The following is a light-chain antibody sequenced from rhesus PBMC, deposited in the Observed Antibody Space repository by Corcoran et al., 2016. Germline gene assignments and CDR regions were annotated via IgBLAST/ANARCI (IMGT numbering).Light chain of an antibody. CDR2: KAF. CDR1: QGIRNH. V-gene: IGKV1-25*01. CDR3: QHGYGTPYS. Sequence: DIQMTQSPSSLSASVGDRVTITCQASQGIRNHLAWYQQKPGKVPKLLIYKAFKLQSGVPSRFRGSGSGTDFTLTISSLQPEDFATYYCQHGYGTPYSFGQGTKVEIK. J-gene: IGKJ2*01.